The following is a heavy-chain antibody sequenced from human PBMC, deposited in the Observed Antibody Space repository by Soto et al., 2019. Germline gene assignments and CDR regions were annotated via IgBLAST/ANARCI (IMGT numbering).Heavy chain of an antibody. Sequence: SETLSLTCTVSGGSVSSGSYYWSWIRQPPGKGLEWIGYIYYSGSTNYNPSLKSRVTISVGTSKNQFSLKLSSVTAADTAVYYCARGLRFLEWLPPDWFDPWGQGTLVTVSS. D-gene: IGHD3-3*01. CDR2: IYYSGST. CDR3: ARGLRFLEWLPPDWFDP. J-gene: IGHJ5*02. CDR1: GGSVSSGSYY. V-gene: IGHV4-61*01.